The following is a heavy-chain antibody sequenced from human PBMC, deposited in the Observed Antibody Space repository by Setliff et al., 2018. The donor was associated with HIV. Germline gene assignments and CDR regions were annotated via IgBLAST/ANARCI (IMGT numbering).Heavy chain of an antibody. J-gene: IGHJ6*02. Sequence: PSETLSLTCTVSSYSVTSGYYWAWIRQPPGKGLERIGNMYPSGSSYFNPTLQSRVTMSADTSKKQFFLKLSSVTAADTAVYYCARVGYCSSTNCYWGRPSYGMGVWGQGTTVTVSS. CDR2: MYPSGSS. CDR3: ARVGYCSSTNCYWGRPSYGMGV. CDR1: SYSVTSGYY. D-gene: IGHD2-2*01. V-gene: IGHV4-38-2*02.